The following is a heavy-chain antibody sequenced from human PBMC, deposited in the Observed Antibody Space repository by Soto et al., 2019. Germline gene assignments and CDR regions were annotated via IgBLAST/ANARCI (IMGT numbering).Heavy chain of an antibody. V-gene: IGHV1-69*02. D-gene: IGHD2-8*02. CDR2: IIPIVGLT. J-gene: IGHJ6*03. CDR1: GGSLSSYP. Sequence: QVQLLQSGSEVKKPGSSVKVSCRASGGSLSSYPVTWVRQAPGQGLEWMGRIIPIVGLTNYAQKFQGRVTITADKSTSTAYMELSSLRSDETAVYYCARPPGGHDAGGNYMDVGGKGTTVIVSS. CDR3: ARPPGGHDAGGNYMDV.